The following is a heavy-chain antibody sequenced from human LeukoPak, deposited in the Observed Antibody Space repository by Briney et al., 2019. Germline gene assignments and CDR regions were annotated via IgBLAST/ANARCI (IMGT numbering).Heavy chain of an antibody. V-gene: IGHV3-64*01. Sequence: GGSLRLSCAASGFTLSSYSMHWVRQAPGKGLEFVSAFSRNGGRTYYANSVKGRFTISRDISKNTLYLQMGGLRPEDMAVYYCARVDYGSGCDSWGQGTLVTVSS. CDR2: FSRNGGRT. CDR3: ARVDYGSGCDS. J-gene: IGHJ4*02. D-gene: IGHD6-19*01. CDR1: GFTLSSYS.